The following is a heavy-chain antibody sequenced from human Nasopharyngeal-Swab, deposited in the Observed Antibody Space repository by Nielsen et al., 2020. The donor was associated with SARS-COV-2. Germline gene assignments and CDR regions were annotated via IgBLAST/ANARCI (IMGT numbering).Heavy chain of an antibody. CDR2: IHHLGTT. CDR1: GVSFNDYD. J-gene: IGHJ4*02. V-gene: IGHV4-34*01. CDR3: ARGRLHFLEPRIDY. D-gene: IGHD3-3*01. Sequence: WGTLSLTCAVYGVSFNDYDLTWIRQPPAKRLRWMGLIHHLGTTNSNPSLKSRVTLSVYTSHNQFSLTLSSMTAADTAVYYCARGRLHFLEPRIDYWGQGTLVTVSS.